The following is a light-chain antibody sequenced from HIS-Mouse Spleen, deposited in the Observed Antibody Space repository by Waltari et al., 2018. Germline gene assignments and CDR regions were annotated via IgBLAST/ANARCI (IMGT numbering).Light chain of an antibody. CDR3: YSTDSSGNHRV. Sequence: SYELTQPPSVSVSPGQTARITCSGDALPKKYAYWYQQKSGQAPVLVIYKASKRPSGIPESFSGSSSGTMATWTISGAQVEDEDDYYCYSTDSSGNHRVFGGGTKLTVL. CDR2: KAS. CDR1: ALPKKY. V-gene: IGLV3-10*03. J-gene: IGLJ2*01.